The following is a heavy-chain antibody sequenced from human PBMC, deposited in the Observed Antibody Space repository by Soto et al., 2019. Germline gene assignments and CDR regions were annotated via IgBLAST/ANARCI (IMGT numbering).Heavy chain of an antibody. D-gene: IGHD3-10*01. J-gene: IGHJ4*02. V-gene: IGHV4-59*01. Sequence: QVQLQESGPGLVRPSETLSLTCTVSGGSISNSYWSWIRQPPGKGLEWIGYIYYSGSTNYNPSLKIRVSISVATSKNQFSLKLSSVTAADTAVYYCARDPLPGYWGQGTLVTASS. CDR3: ARDPLPGY. CDR2: IYYSGST. CDR1: GGSISNSY.